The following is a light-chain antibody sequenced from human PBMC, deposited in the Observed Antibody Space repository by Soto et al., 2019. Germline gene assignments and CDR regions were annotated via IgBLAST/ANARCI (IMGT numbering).Light chain of an antibody. J-gene: IGLJ3*02. CDR3: QSYDSSLSGWV. CDR2: GNS. Sequence: HSVLTQPPSVSGAPGQRVTISCTGSSSNIGAGYDVHWYQQLPGTAPKLLISGNSNRPSGVPDRFSGSKSGTSASLAITGLQAEYEADYYCQSYDSSLSGWVFGGGTKLTVL. CDR1: SSNIGAGYD. V-gene: IGLV1-40*01.